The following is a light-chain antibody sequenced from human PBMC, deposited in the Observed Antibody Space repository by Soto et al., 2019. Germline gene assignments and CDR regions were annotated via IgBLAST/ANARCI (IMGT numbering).Light chain of an antibody. CDR2: DVS. V-gene: IGLV2-14*01. J-gene: IGLJ1*01. CDR1: SSDVGGYNY. CDR3: SSYTTGSTL. Sequence: QSVLTQPASVSGSPGQSLTICCTGTSSDVGGYNYVSWYQQHPGKAPKLMIYDVSNRPSGVSNRFSGSKSGDTDSLTISGLQAEDEADYYCSSYTTGSTLFGTGTRSQS.